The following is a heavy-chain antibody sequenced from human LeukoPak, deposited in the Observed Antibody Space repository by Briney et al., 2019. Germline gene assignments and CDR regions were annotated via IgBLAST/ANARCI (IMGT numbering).Heavy chain of an antibody. D-gene: IGHD4-11*01. CDR1: GGSISSGGYS. Sequence: SETLSLTCAVSGGSISSGGYSWSWIRQPPGKGLEWIGYIYHSGSTYYNPSLKSRVTISVDRSKYQFSLKLSSVTAADTAVYYCARDDYSDAFDIWGQGTMVTVSS. CDR3: ARDDYSDAFDI. J-gene: IGHJ3*02. V-gene: IGHV4-30-2*01. CDR2: IYHSGST.